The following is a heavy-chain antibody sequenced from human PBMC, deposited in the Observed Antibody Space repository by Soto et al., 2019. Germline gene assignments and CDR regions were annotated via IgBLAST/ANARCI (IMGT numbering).Heavy chain of an antibody. CDR2: IIPIFGTA. V-gene: IGHV1-69*01. D-gene: IGHD1-1*01. Sequence: QVQLVQSGAEVKKPGSSVKVSCKASGGTFSSYAISWVRQAPGQGLEWMGGIIPIFGTANYAQKFQGRGTITADESTSTAYMELSSLRSEDTAVYYWATVRPVQLERLWRFVPWGQGTLDTVSS. CDR3: ATVRPVQLERLWRFVP. CDR1: GGTFSSYA. J-gene: IGHJ5*02.